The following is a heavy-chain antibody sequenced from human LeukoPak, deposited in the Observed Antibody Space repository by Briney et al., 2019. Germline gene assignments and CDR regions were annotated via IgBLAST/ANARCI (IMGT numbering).Heavy chain of an antibody. J-gene: IGHJ4*02. Sequence: GGSLRLSCAASGFTFSSYGMHWVRQAPGKGLEWVAVIWYDGSDKYYADSVKGRFTISRDNSKNALYLQMNSLRAEDTSVYYCATDQGIYWGQGTLVTVSS. CDR1: GFTFSSYG. V-gene: IGHV3-33*01. CDR2: IWYDGSDK. CDR3: ATDQGIY.